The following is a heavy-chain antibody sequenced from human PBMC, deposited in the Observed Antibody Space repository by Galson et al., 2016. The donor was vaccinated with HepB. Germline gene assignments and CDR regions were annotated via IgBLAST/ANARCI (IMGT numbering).Heavy chain of an antibody. D-gene: IGHD3-10*01. CDR3: ARAVRLGRGMDV. CDR1: GDSVYNNGAA. J-gene: IGHJ6*02. Sequence: AISGDSVYNNGAAWVWIRQSPSRGLEWLGRTFYRSTWENHYTGSVRNRITISPDTSRNQFSLHLNSVTPEDTAVYYRARAVRLGRGMDVWGQGTTVTVSS. V-gene: IGHV6-1*01. CDR2: TFYRSTWEN.